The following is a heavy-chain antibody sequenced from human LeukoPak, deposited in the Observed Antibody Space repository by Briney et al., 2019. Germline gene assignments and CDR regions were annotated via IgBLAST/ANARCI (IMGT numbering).Heavy chain of an antibody. J-gene: IGHJ2*01. CDR3: ARRSSGYSITRYFDL. V-gene: IGHV4-59*08. CDR2: IYYSGST. D-gene: IGHD3-22*01. CDR1: SGSISSYY. Sequence: SETLSLTCTVSSGSISSYYWSWIRQPPGKGLEWNGYIYYSGSTNYNPSLKSRVTISVDTSKNQFSLKLSSVTAADTAVYYCARRSSGYSITRYFDLWGRGTLVTVSS.